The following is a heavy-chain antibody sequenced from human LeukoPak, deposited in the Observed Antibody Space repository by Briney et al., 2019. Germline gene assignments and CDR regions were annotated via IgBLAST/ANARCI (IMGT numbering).Heavy chain of an antibody. CDR2: NTSNGGSI. CDR1: GFTFNKYA. D-gene: IGHD2-15*01. V-gene: IGHV3-64*02. Sequence: PGGALRLFRAGSGFTFNKYAMHWVRQAPGKGAEYVSVNTSNGGSIDYADTVKGSFSSARDNSTDTLYLQFGSLRAEDMAMYYCVTATGRQFAESFQQSGEGNLVTVSS. CDR3: VTATGRQFAESFQQ. J-gene: IGHJ1*01.